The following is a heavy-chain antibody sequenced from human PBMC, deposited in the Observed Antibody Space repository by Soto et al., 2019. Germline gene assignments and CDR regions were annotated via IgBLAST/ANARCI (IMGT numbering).Heavy chain of an antibody. CDR2: ISGSGGST. CDR3: AKAPIPYYDILIGSYFDY. D-gene: IGHD3-9*01. CDR1: GFTFSSYA. J-gene: IGHJ4*02. Sequence: GGSLRLSCAASGFTFSSYAMSWVRQAPGKGLEWVSAISGSGGSTYYADSVKGRFTISRDNSKNTLYLQMNSLRAEDTAVYYCAKAPIPYYDILIGSYFDYWGQGTLVTVSS. V-gene: IGHV3-23*01.